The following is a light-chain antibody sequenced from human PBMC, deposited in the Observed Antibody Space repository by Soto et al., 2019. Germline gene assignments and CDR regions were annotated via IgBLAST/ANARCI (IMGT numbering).Light chain of an antibody. CDR2: SFN. CDR1: RSNIGAGYD. CDR3: QSYDDSLSGSGV. J-gene: IGLJ1*01. Sequence: QSVLTQPPSVSGAPGQTVTISRTGSRSNIGAGYDIHWYQFLPGTAPKLLLYSFNKRPSGIPDRFSGSKSGTSASLAITGLQPEDEADYYCQSYDDSLSGSGVFGTGTKVTVL. V-gene: IGLV1-40*01.